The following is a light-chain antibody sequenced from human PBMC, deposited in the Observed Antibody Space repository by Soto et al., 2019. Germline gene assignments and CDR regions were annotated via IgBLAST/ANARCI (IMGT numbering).Light chain of an antibody. Sequence: EIVLTQSPATLSLSPGERATLSCRASQSVSRYLAWYQQKPGQAPRLLIYDASNRATGIPARFSGSGSGTDFTLTISSLEPEDFAVYYCQQSSVWPSTFGGGAKVQSK. CDR1: QSVSRY. CDR2: DAS. CDR3: QQSSVWPST. J-gene: IGKJ4*01. V-gene: IGKV3-11*01.